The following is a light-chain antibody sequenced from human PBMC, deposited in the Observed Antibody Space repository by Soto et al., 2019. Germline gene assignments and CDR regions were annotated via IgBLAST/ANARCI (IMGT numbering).Light chain of an antibody. J-gene: IGKJ1*01. Sequence: DFQMTQSPSSLSASVGDRVTITCRASQSISNYLNWYQQKPGKAPKLLIYAASSMQSGVPSRFSGSGSETDFTLTISSLQPDDSATYYCQQSFSPLWTFGQGTKVEV. CDR3: QQSFSPLWT. CDR2: AAS. V-gene: IGKV1-39*01. CDR1: QSISNY.